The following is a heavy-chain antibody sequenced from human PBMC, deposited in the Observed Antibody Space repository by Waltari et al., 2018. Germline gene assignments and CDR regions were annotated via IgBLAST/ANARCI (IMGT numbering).Heavy chain of an antibody. V-gene: IGHV3-30*18. Sequence: QMQLVESGGGVVQPGRSLRRSCAASGFIFSTCNMHWVRQAPGQGLEWVAGISNDGNNKDYADSVKTRFTVSRENSKNTLYLQINSLRDDDTAVYYCVKYSGFDYFFDYWGQGTLVTVSS. CDR2: ISNDGNNK. D-gene: IGHD5-12*01. J-gene: IGHJ4*02. CDR1: GFIFSTCN. CDR3: VKYSGFDYFFDY.